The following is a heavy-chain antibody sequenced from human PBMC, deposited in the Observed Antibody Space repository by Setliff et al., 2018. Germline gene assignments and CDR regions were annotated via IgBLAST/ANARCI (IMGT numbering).Heavy chain of an antibody. Sequence: GRSLRLSCAASGFTFSSYSMNWVRQAPGKGLEWVSSISSSSSYIYYADSVKGRFTISRDNAKNSLYLQMNSPRAEDTAVYYCAKDIVVVPAATFDFWSGSYYMDVWGKGTTVTVSS. D-gene: IGHD2-2*01. V-gene: IGHV3-21*01. CDR2: ISSSSSYI. J-gene: IGHJ6*03. CDR1: GFTFSSYS. CDR3: AKDIVVVPAATFDFWSGSYYMDV.